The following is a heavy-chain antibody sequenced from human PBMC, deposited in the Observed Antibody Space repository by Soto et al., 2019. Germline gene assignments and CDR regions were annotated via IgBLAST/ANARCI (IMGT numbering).Heavy chain of an antibody. D-gene: IGHD2-2*02. CDR2: ISTYNSRT. V-gene: IGHV1-18*04. CDR1: GYPFTSHG. CDR3: ARARYCASPSCYKHYYYGMDT. Sequence: QDQLVQSGAEVKKPGASVKISCEASGYPFTSHGISWVRQAPGQGLEWLGWISTYNSRTHYAQKVQGRVTMTTDTSTSTAYLDLRSLTFDDTAVYYCARARYCASPSCYKHYYYGMDTWGQGTTVTVSS. J-gene: IGHJ6*02.